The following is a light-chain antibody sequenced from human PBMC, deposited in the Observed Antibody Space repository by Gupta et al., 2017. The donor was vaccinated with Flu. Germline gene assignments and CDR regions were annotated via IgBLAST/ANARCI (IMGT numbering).Light chain of an antibody. CDR2: GAS. J-gene: IGKJ1*01. CDR1: QSVRSN. V-gene: IGKV3-15*01. Sequence: ATLSVSPGERATLSCRASQSVRSNLAWYKQKPGQAPRLLIYGASTRDTGIPARFSGSGYGTEFTLTISSRQSEDFAVYYCQQYKNWPPWTFGQGTKVEIK. CDR3: QQYKNWPPWT.